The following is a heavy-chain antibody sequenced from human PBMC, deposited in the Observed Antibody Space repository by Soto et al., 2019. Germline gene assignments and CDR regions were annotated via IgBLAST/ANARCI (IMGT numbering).Heavy chain of an antibody. J-gene: IGHJ4*02. CDR2: ISSARDYI. D-gene: IGHD3-10*01. Sequence: EVRLVESGGGLVKPGGSLRLSCAASGFTFSSYSMNWVRQAPGKGLEWVSSISSARDYIYYAESVKGRFTISRDNAKNSLYLQMNSLRAEDTAVYYCARWVGSGTYSPTYFDYWGQGTLVTVSS. CDR1: GFTFSSYS. V-gene: IGHV3-21*01. CDR3: ARWVGSGTYSPTYFDY.